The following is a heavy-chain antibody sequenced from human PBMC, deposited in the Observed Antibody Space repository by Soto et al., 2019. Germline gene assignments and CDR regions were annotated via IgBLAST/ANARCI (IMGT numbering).Heavy chain of an antibody. CDR1: GFIFSGYA. CDR2: ISYDGNTQ. CDR3: AKETNAYEING. J-gene: IGHJ1*01. V-gene: IGHV3-30-3*01. D-gene: IGHD3-9*01. Sequence: PGGSLRLSCAASGFIFSGYAMHWVRQAPGKGLEWVAVISYDGNTQYYADSVKGRFTVSRDNSNNMLYVQMNNLRDEDTAMYYCAKETNAYEINGWGQGTPVTVAS.